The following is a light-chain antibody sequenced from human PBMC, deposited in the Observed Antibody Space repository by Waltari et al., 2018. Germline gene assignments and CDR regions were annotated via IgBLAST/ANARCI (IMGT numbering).Light chain of an antibody. Sequence: QAVLTQPSSLSASPGASASLTCTLRSGINAGTYRTYCFQQKPGSPPQYLLRYKSDSDKQQGSGVPSRFSGSKDASANAGILLISGLQSEDEADYYCMIWHSSAWVFGGGTKLTVL. J-gene: IGLJ3*02. CDR2: YKSDSDK. CDR3: MIWHSSAWV. CDR1: SGINAGTYR. V-gene: IGLV5-45*02.